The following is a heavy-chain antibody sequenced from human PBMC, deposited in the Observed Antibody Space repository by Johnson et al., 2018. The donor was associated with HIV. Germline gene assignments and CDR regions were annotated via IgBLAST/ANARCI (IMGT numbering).Heavy chain of an antibody. J-gene: IGHJ3*02. CDR1: GFTFSCYD. V-gene: IGHV3-30*18. CDR2: ISYDGSNK. CDR3: AKDMEGPSWDAFDI. Sequence: QVQLVESGGGLVQPGGSLRLSCAASGFTFSCYDMYWVRQAPGKGLEWVAVISYDGSNKYYVDSVKGRFTISRDNSKRMVCLQMNSLRAEDTAVYYCAKDMEGPSWDAFDIWGQGTMVTVSS. D-gene: IGHD3-10*01.